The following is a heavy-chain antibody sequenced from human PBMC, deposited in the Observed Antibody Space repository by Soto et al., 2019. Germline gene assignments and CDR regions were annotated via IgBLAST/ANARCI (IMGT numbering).Heavy chain of an antibody. CDR3: ATLPRTIERTPAAIWSFDS. CDR2: LDAEDGET. V-gene: IGHV1-24*01. D-gene: IGHD2-2*01. Sequence: ASVKVSCKVSGYSLSDLSIHWVREAPGKGLEWMGGLDAEDGETIYAQKLQGRGTMTEDTSTDTAYIELSSLTAEDTAMYYCATLPRTIERTPAAIWSFDSWGQGSLGTVSS. J-gene: IGHJ4*02. CDR1: GYSLSDLS.